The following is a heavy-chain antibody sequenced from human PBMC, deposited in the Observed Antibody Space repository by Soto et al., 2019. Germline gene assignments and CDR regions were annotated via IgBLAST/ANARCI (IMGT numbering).Heavy chain of an antibody. V-gene: IGHV4-4*07. Sequence: SETLSLSCIVSGGSFTNYYWSWIRQPAGKGLEYIGCINTNGNINFNPSLRSRVTMSVDSSKGQFSLSLSFVPAADTAVYYCEQSELPDVKGGFDIWGQGTTVTVSS. CDR2: INTNGNI. D-gene: IGHD6-19*01. J-gene: IGHJ3*02. CDR3: EQSELPDVKGGFDI. CDR1: GGSFTNYY.